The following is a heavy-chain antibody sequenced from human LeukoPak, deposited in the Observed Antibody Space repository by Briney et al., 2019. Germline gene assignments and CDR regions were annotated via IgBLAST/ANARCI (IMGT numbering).Heavy chain of an antibody. CDR2: MNPNSGNT. J-gene: IGHJ3*02. D-gene: IGHD1-26*01. Sequence: ASVKVSCKASGYTFTSYDINWVRQATGQGLEWMGWMNPNSGNTGYAQKFQGRVTITRNTSISTAYMELSSLRSEDTAVYYCAISQGELLHAFDIWGQGTMVSVSS. CDR3: AISQGELLHAFDI. CDR1: GYTFTSYD. V-gene: IGHV1-8*03.